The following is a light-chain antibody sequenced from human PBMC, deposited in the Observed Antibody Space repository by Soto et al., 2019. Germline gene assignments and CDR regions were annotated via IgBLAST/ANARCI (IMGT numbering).Light chain of an antibody. V-gene: IGLV2-14*01. J-gene: IGLJ1*01. CDR3: SSYTSNFRRV. CDR2: EVS. CDR1: SSDIGGYNY. Sequence: QSVLTQPASVSGSPGQSITISCTETSSDIGGYNYVSWYQQHPGKAPKPMIYEVSNRPSGVSDRFSGSKSGNTASLTISGLQVEDDADYYCSSYTSNFRRVFGTGTKVTVL.